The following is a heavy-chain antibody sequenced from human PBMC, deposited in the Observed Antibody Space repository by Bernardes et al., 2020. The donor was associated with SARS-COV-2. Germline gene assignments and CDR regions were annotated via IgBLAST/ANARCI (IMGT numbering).Heavy chain of an antibody. CDR1: GITLSEHG. D-gene: IGHD3-10*01. CDR3: ARRLIIEARAGLDY. V-gene: IGHV3-48*02. J-gene: IGHJ4*02. Sequence: GGSLRLPREGSGITLSEHGMYWGRQGPGEGLEWVAYIGGGRGNINYAESVKGRFMVSRDNAKKSLFLQMDSLRDEDTAVYYCARRLIIEARAGLDYWGQGTLVTVSS. CDR2: IGGGRGNI.